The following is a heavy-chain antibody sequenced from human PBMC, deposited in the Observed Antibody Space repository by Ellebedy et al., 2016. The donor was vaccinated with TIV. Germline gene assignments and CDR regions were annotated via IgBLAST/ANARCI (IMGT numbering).Heavy chain of an antibody. CDR3: ARRRVVVEMATIVDY. J-gene: IGHJ4*02. Sequence: SETLSLXXTVSGGSISSGGYYWSWIRQHPGKGLEWIGYIYYSGSTYYNPSLKSRVTISVDTSKNQFSLKLSSVTAADTAVYYCARRRVVVEMATIVDYWGQGTLVTVSS. D-gene: IGHD5-24*01. V-gene: IGHV4-31*03. CDR2: IYYSGST. CDR1: GGSISSGGYY.